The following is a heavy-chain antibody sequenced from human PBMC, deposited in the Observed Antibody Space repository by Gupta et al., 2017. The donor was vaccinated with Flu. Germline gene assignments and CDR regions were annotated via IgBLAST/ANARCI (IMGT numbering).Heavy chain of an antibody. CDR1: GFTFSNSA. CDR2: IVVGSGNT. V-gene: IGHV1-58*02. J-gene: IGHJ4*02. Sequence: QMQLVQSGPEVKKLGTSVKVSCKTSGFTFSNSAIQWVRQARGQRLEWIGWIVVGSGNTNYAQKFQERVTITRDMSTSTAYMELSSLRSEDTAVYYCVALDRVDTIMVTSDYWGQGSLVTVSS. D-gene: IGHD5-18*01. CDR3: VALDRVDTIMVTSDY.